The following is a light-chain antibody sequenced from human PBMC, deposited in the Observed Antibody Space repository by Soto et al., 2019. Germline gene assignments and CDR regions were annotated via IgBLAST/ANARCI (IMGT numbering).Light chain of an antibody. CDR3: QQYNNWPPDRT. Sequence: EIVMTQSPATLSVSPGERATLSCRASQSVGSNLAWYQHKPGQAPRLLIYGASTRATGIPVRFSGSGSETEFTLTISSLQSEDFAIYFCQQYNNWPPDRTFGQGTKVEIK. J-gene: IGKJ1*01. V-gene: IGKV3-15*01. CDR1: QSVGSN. CDR2: GAS.